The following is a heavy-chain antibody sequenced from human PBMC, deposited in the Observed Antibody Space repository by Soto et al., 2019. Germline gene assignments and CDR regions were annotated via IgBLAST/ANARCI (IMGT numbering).Heavy chain of an antibody. CDR2: ISGSGGST. D-gene: IGHD6-13*01. CDR1: GFTFSSHA. Sequence: GGSLRLSCAASGFTFSSHAMSWVRQAPGKGLEWVSAISGSGGSTYYADSVKGRFTISRDNSKNTLYLQMNSLRAEDTAVYYCAKDLGKRGERQLPYYFNYWGQGTLVTVSP. CDR3: AKDLGKRGERQLPYYFNY. J-gene: IGHJ4*02. V-gene: IGHV3-23*01.